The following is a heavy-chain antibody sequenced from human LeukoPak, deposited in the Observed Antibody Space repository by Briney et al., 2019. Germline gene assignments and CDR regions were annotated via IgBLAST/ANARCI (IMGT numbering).Heavy chain of an antibody. D-gene: IGHD3-16*02. CDR2: ISGSGGST. Sequence: GGSLRLSCAASGFTFSSYGMSWVRQAPGKGLEWVSAISGSGGSTYYADSVKGRFTISRDNSKNTLYLQMNSLRAEDTAVYYCAKHLYDYVWGSYRPATYYFDYWGQGTLVTVSS. V-gene: IGHV3-23*01. CDR3: AKHLYDYVWGSYRPATYYFDY. J-gene: IGHJ4*02. CDR1: GFTFSSYG.